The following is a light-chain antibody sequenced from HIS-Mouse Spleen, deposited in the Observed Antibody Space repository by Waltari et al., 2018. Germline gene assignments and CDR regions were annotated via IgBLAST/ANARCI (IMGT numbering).Light chain of an antibody. CDR3: CSYAGSSTWV. CDR2: EGS. V-gene: IGLV2-23*01. CDR1: SSAVGSYTL. J-gene: IGLJ3*02. Sequence: QSALTQPASVSGSPGQSITIPCTGTSSAVGSYTLVSWYQQHPGKAPKLMIYEGSKRPSGVSNRFSGSKSGNTASLTISGLQAEDEADYYCCSYAGSSTWVFGGGTKLTVL.